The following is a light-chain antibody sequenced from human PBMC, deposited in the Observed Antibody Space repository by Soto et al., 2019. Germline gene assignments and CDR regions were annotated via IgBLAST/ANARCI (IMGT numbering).Light chain of an antibody. CDR1: QSVSSSY. Sequence: EIVLTQSPGTLSLSPGERATLSCRASQSVSSSYLAWYQQKPGQAPRLLIYVSSSRATGIPERFSGSGSGTDFTLTISRLEPEDFAVYYCQQYGSSPWTFGQWTKVEIK. CDR3: QQYGSSPWT. CDR2: VSS. V-gene: IGKV3-20*01. J-gene: IGKJ1*01.